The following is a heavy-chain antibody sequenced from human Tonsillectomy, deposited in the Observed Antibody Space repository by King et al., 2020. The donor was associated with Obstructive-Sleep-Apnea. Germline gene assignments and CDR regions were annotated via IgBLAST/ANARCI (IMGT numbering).Heavy chain of an antibody. Sequence: QLVQSGGGVVQPGRSLRLSCAASGFTFSNYGMHWVRQAPGKGLEWGAVIWSDGSNKYYADSGRGRFTISRDNSKNTLYLQMNSLRAEDTAVYYCARDTNYYGSGSYYGGSGMDVWGQGTTVTVSS. CDR3: ARDTNYYGSGSYYGGSGMDV. V-gene: IGHV3-33*01. D-gene: IGHD3-10*01. CDR2: IWSDGSNK. J-gene: IGHJ6*02. CDR1: GFTFSNYG.